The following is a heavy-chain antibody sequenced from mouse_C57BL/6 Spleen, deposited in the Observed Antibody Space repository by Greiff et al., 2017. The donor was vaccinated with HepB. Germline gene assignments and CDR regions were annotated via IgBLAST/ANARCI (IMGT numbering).Heavy chain of an antibody. CDR2: IYPRSGNT. CDR3: AREKDDYDGGDWFAY. D-gene: IGHD2-4*01. CDR1: GYTFTSYG. Sequence: QVQLQQSGAELARPGASVKLSCKASGYTFTSYGISWVKQRTGQGLEWIGEIYPRSGNTYYNEKFKGKATLTADKSSSTAYMELRSLPSEDSAVYFCAREKDDYDGGDWFAYWGQGTLVTVSA. J-gene: IGHJ3*01. V-gene: IGHV1-81*01.